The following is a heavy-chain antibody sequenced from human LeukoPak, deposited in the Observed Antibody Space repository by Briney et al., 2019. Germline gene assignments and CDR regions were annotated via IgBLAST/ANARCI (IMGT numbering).Heavy chain of an antibody. CDR1: GYTFTSYG. Sequence: ASVKVSCKASGYTFTSYGISWVRQAPGQGLEWMGWISAYNGNTNYAQKFQGRVTITADESTSTAYMELSSLRSEDTAVYYCARGGRGYDFWSAIRDAFDIWGQGTMVTVSS. D-gene: IGHD3-3*01. CDR2: ISAYNGNT. J-gene: IGHJ3*02. CDR3: ARGGRGYDFWSAIRDAFDI. V-gene: IGHV1-18*01.